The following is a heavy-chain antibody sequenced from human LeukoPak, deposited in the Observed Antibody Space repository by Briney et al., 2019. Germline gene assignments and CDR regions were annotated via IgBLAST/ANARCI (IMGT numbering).Heavy chain of an antibody. CDR1: GCSFTSYY. D-gene: IGHD3-9*01. CDR2: INPSGGST. Sequence: ASVKVSCKASGCSFTSYYMHWVRQAPGQGLEWMGIINPSGGSTSHAQKFQGRVTMTRDTSMSTVYMELSSLRPEDTAVYYCARGEYDILTGYYNYFDYWGQGTLVTVSS. J-gene: IGHJ4*02. CDR3: ARGEYDILTGYYNYFDY. V-gene: IGHV1-46*01.